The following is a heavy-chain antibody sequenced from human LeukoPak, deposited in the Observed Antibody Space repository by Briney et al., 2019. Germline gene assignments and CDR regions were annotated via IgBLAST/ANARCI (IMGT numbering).Heavy chain of an antibody. J-gene: IGHJ4*02. V-gene: IGHV4-39*01. Sequence: PSETLSLTCTVSGGSISSSSYYLGWIRQPPGKGLEWIVSIYYSGSTYYNPSLKSRVTISVDTSKNQFSLKLSSVTAADTAVYYCARHAYEQDYYDSSGYYYNDYWGQGTVVTVSS. CDR1: GGSISSSSYY. CDR3: ARHAYEQDYYDSSGYYYNDY. D-gene: IGHD3-22*01. CDR2: IYYSGST.